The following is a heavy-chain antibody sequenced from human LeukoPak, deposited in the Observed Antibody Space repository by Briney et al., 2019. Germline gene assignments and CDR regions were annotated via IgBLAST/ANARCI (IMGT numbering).Heavy chain of an antibody. Sequence: RRGSVNVSRKASRYTLPSYFIHWVRQPPGQGLEGMGIINPGNGFTSYAQKFQDRVTMPRHRSTRKVSMVLSGLRSRHRAVYFCTRTDTVYGDYSLGFDIWGQGTMVTFSS. V-gene: IGHV1-46*01. CDR1: RYTLPSYF. CDR3: TRTDTVYGDYSLGFDI. D-gene: IGHD4-17*01. J-gene: IGHJ3*02. CDR2: INPGNGFT.